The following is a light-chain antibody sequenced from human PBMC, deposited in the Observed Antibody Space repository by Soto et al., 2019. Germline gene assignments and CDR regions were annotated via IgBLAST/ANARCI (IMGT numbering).Light chain of an antibody. CDR2: GAS. J-gene: IGKJ1*01. CDR1: QSVRSN. CDR3: QQYGSSPRT. Sequence: EIVMTQSPGTLSVSPGERATLSCRASQSVRSNLAWYQQKPGQAPRLLIYGASTRATGIPARFSGSGSGTELTLTISSLQSEDFAVYYCQQYGSSPRTFCQGTKVDIK. V-gene: IGKV3-15*01.